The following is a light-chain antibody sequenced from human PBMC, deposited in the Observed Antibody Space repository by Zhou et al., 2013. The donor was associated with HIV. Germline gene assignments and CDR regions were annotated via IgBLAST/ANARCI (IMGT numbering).Light chain of an antibody. J-gene: IGKJ1*01. CDR1: QSISSW. V-gene: IGKV1-5*03. CDR3: EQSYSPPRT. Sequence: DIQMTQSPSTLSASVGDRVTITCRASQSISSWLAWYQQKPGKAPKLLISQASSLESGVPSRFSGSGSGTEFTLTISSLQPEDFGTYYCEQSYSPPRTFGQGTKVEV. CDR2: QAS.